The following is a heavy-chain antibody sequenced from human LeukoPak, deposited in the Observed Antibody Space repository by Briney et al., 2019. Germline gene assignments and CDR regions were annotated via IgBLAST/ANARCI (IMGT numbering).Heavy chain of an antibody. J-gene: IGHJ1*01. CDR2: IYHSGST. CDR3: ARGGAARLHFQN. V-gene: IGHV4-59*01. D-gene: IGHD6-6*01. Sequence: SETLSLSCTVSGGSISTYYWNWIRQPPGKGLEWIGYIYHSGSTNYNPSLQSRVTISVDTSKNQFSLNLNSVTAADTAVYYCARGGAARLHFQNWGQGTLVTVSS. CDR1: GGSISTYY.